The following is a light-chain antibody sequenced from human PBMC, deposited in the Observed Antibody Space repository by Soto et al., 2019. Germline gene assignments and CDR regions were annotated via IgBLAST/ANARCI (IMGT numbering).Light chain of an antibody. CDR2: SDS. Sequence: SYELTQQPSVSVAPGKTARITCGGDNIRSKSVHWYQQKPGQAPVLVIYSDSDRPSGIPERLSGSNSADTATLTISRVEAGDEADYYCQVWDSSSDHWVFGGGTQLTVL. V-gene: IGLV3-21*04. J-gene: IGLJ3*02. CDR1: NIRSKS. CDR3: QVWDSSSDHWV.